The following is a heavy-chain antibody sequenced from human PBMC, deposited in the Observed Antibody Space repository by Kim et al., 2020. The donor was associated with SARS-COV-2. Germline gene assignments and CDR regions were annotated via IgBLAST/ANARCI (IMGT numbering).Heavy chain of an antibody. V-gene: IGHV1-24*01. CDR3: ATPYYGSGSYYRDPFDAFDS. CDR1: GYTLTELS. Sequence: ASVKVSCKVSGYTLTELSMHWVRQAPGKGLEWMGGFDPEDGETIYAQKFQGRVTMTEDTYTDTAYMELSSLRSEDTAVYYCATPYYGSGSYYRDPFDAFDSWGQGTMVTVSS. J-gene: IGHJ3*02. CDR2: FDPEDGET. D-gene: IGHD3-10*01.